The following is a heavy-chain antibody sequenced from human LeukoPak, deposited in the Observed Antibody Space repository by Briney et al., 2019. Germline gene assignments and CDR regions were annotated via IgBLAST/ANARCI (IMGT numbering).Heavy chain of an antibody. CDR2: INPNSGGT. D-gene: IGHD1-7*01. CDR1: GYTFTGYY. Sequence: ASVKVSCKASGYTFTGYYMHWVRQAPGQGLEWMGWINPNSGGTNYAQKFQGRVTMTRDTSISTAYMELSRLRSDDTAVYYCARGSGITGTLDDYWGQGTLVTVSS. CDR3: ARGSGITGTLDDY. J-gene: IGHJ4*02. V-gene: IGHV1-2*02.